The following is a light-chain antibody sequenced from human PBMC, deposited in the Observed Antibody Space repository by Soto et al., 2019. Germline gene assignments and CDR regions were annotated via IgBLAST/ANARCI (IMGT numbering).Light chain of an antibody. CDR3: HQRSSSPPLT. J-gene: IGKJ4*01. V-gene: IGKV3-11*01. Sequence: EVVLTQSPASLSLSPGDRATLSCRASQKVGNFVAWYQQKPGQAPRLLIYDTSTRAAGIPARFSGGGSGTEFALTLSSLEADDFAIYYCHQRSSSPPLTFGAGTTVE. CDR1: QKVGNF. CDR2: DTS.